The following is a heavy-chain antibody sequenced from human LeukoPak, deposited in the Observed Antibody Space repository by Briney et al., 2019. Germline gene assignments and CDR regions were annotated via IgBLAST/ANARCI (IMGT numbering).Heavy chain of an antibody. D-gene: IGHD6-19*01. CDR2: ISYDGSSK. J-gene: IGHJ4*02. CDR1: GFTFSSYG. V-gene: IGHV3-30*18. CDR3: AKEERDSSGWYCYFDY. Sequence: GRSLRLSCAASGFTFSSYGMHWVRQAPGKGLEWVAVISYDGSSKYYADSVKGRFTISRDNSKNTLYLQMNSLRAEDTAVYYCAKEERDSSGWYCYFDYWGQGTLVTVSS.